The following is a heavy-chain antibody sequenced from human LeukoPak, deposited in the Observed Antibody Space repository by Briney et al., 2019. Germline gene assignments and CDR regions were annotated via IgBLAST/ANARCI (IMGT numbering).Heavy chain of an antibody. CDR1: GYTFTGYY. Sequence: RASVKVSCKASGYTFTGYYMHWVRQAPGQGLEWMGWINPNSGGTNYAQKFQGWVTMTRDTSISTAYVELSRLRSDDTAVYYCAVGGLLWFGEFHQPSFDYWGQGTLVTVSS. J-gene: IGHJ4*02. D-gene: IGHD3-10*01. V-gene: IGHV1-2*04. CDR2: INPNSGGT. CDR3: AVGGLLWFGEFHQPSFDY.